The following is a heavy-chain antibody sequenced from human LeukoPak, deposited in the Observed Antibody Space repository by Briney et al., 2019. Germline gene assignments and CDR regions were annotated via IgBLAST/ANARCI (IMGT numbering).Heavy chain of an antibody. D-gene: IGHD4-17*01. CDR3: ARVAVTQGPH. CDR2: ISTSSSTI. J-gene: IGHJ4*02. CDR1: GFTFSDYS. V-gene: IGHV3-48*01. Sequence: PGGALRLSCAVSGFTFSDYSMNWVRQAPGKGLEWISYISTSSSTIYYADSVKGRFTISRDNAKNSLYLQMNSLRAEDTAVYYCARVAVTQGPHWGQGTLVTVSS.